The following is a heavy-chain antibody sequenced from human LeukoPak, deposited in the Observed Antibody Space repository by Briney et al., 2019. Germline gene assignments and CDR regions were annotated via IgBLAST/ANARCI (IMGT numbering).Heavy chain of an antibody. J-gene: IGHJ6*03. CDR1: GYAFTSYG. D-gene: IGHD2-15*01. CDR3: ALGYCSGGSCYDYYYLDV. CDR2: ISAYNGNT. V-gene: IGHV1-18*01. Sequence: ASVKVSCKASGYAFTSYGISWVRQAPGQGLEWMGWISAYNGNTNYAQKLQGRVTMTTDTSTSTAYMELRSLRSDDTAVYYCALGYCSGGSCYDYYYLDVWGKGTTVTVSS.